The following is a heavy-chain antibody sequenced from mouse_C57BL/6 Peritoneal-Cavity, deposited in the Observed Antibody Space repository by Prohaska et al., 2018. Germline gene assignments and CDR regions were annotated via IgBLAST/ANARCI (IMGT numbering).Heavy chain of an antibody. CDR3: ARYDYAPGFDD. V-gene: IGHV2-9-1*01. J-gene: IGHJ2*01. CDR1: GFSLTSYA. D-gene: IGHD2-4*01. CDR2: IWTGVGT. Sequence: QVQLKESGPGLVAPSQSLSIPCTVSGFSLTSYAISWVRQPPGKGLEWLGVIWTGVGTNYNSAVKSRLSISKDNSKIQVFLKMNSLQTDDTARYYCARYDYAPGFDDWGQGTTLPVSS.